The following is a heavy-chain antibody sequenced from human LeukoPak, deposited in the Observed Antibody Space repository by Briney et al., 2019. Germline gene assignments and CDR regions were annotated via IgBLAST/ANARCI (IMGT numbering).Heavy chain of an antibody. CDR2: ISGSGGST. D-gene: IGHD2-2*01. V-gene: IGHV3-23*01. CDR3: AKSVVPAAIYYYYGMDV. CDR1: GFTFSSYA. Sequence: GGSLRLSCAASGFTFSSYAMSWVRQAPGKGLEWVSAISGSGGSTYYADSVKGRFTISRDNSKNTLYLQMNSLRAEDTAVYYCAKSVVPAAIYYYYGMDVWGQGTMVAVSS. J-gene: IGHJ6*02.